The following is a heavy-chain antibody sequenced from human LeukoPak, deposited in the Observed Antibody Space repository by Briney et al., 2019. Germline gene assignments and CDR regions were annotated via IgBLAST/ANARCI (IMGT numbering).Heavy chain of an antibody. CDR2: IRYDGSNK. Sequence: GGSLRLSCAASGFTFSSYGMHWVRQAPGKGLEGVAFIRYDGSNKYYADSVKGRFTISRDNSKNTLYLQMNSLRAEDTAVYYCAKARRNFCSGGSCYPAAFDYRGQRDLVTVSS. J-gene: IGHJ4*02. CDR1: GFTFSSYG. V-gene: IGHV3-30*02. CDR3: AKARRNFCSGGSCYPAAFDY. D-gene: IGHD2-15*01.